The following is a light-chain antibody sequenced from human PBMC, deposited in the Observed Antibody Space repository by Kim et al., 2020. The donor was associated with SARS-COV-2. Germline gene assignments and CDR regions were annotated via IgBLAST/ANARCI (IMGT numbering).Light chain of an antibody. CDR3: QHLGT. J-gene: IGKJ2*01. CDR1: QSVSSY. Sequence: EIVLTQSPATLSLSPGERATLSCRASQSVSSYLAWYQQKPGQAPRLLIYDASNRATGIPARFSGSGSGTDFTLTISSLEPEDFAVYYCQHLGTFGQGTKLEI. V-gene: IGKV3-11*01. CDR2: DAS.